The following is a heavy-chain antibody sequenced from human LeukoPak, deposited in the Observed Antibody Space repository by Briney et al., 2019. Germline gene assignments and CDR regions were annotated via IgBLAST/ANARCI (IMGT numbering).Heavy chain of an antibody. CDR3: ATVNFWSGYYYFDY. J-gene: IGHJ4*02. CDR2: FDPEDGET. Sequence: ASVKVSCKVSGYTLTELSMHWVRQAPGKGLEWMGGFDPEDGETIYAQKFQGRVTMTEDTSTDTAYMELSSLRSEDTAVYYCATVNFWSGYYYFDYWGRGTLVTVSS. CDR1: GYTLTELS. V-gene: IGHV1-24*01. D-gene: IGHD3-3*01.